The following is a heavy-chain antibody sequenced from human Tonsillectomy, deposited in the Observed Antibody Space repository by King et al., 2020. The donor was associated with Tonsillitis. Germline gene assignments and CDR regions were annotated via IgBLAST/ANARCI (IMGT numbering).Heavy chain of an antibody. D-gene: IGHD2-15*01. CDR1: GFTFDDYA. CDR2: ISGDGGST. V-gene: IGHV3-43*02. J-gene: IGHJ4*02. Sequence: VQLVESVGGVVQPGGSLRLSCAASGFTFDDYAMHWVRQAPGKGLEWVSLISGDGGSTDYADSVKGRFTISRDNSKNSLFLQMNSLRTEDTALYYCAKDAKGYCSGGSCYPDYWGQGTLVTVSS. CDR3: AKDAKGYCSGGSCYPDY.